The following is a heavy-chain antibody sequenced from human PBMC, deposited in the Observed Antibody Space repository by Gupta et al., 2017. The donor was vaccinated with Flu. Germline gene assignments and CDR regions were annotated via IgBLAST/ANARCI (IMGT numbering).Heavy chain of an antibody. CDR1: SYA. J-gene: IGHJ4*02. Sequence: SYAMHWVRQAPGQRLEWMGWINGDNGDTKYSEKFQGRVIITRDTSARTVYMEMRSLRSEDTAMYYCTRDDYFDSSGYGWGQGTLVTVSS. CDR2: INGDNGDT. CDR3: TRDDYFDSSGYG. V-gene: IGHV1-3*01. D-gene: IGHD3-22*01.